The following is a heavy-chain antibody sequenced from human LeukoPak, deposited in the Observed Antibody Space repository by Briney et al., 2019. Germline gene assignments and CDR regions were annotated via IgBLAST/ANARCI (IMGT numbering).Heavy chain of an antibody. CDR2: ISLDGTKK. Sequence: GGSLRLSCAASELIFSSHGFHWVRQPPGKGLEWVTFISLDGTKKSYADSVKGRFTFSRDDSKNTLYLEMNSLRAEDTAVYYCARDRAVSWLDSWGLGTLVTVSA. J-gene: IGHJ5*01. D-gene: IGHD3-10*01. V-gene: IGHV3-33*05. CDR3: ARDRAVSWLDS. CDR1: ELIFSSHG.